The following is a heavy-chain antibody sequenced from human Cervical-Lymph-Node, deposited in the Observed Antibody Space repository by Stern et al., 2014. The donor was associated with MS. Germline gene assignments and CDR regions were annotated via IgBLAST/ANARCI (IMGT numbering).Heavy chain of an antibody. J-gene: IGHJ4*02. CDR1: GYTLTNYP. CDR2: INTNTGNS. D-gene: IGHD5-18*01. CDR3: ARDFVDTAMITRSDYLDC. Sequence: QVQLGQSGSELKKPGASVKVSCKASGYTLTNYPINWGRQAPGQGLEWMGWINTNTGNSTYAQYFTGRFVFSLDSSVSTAYLQISNLKAEDTAVYYCARDFVDTAMITRSDYLDCWGQGTLVTVSS. V-gene: IGHV7-4-1*02.